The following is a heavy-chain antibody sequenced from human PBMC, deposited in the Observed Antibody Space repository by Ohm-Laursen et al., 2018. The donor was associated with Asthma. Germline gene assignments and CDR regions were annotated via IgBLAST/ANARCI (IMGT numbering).Heavy chain of an antibody. D-gene: IGHD1-1*01. J-gene: IGHJ5*02. CDR1: GDSVSSNSAA. CDR2: AYYRSKWYN. Sequence: SQTLSLTCAISGDSVSSNSAAWNWIRQSPSRGLEWLGRAYYRSKWYNDYAVSVRSRITINPDTSKNQFSLQLNSVTPEDTAVYYCAKTDTTGTTKWFDPWGQGTLVTVSS. CDR3: AKTDTTGTTKWFDP. V-gene: IGHV6-1*01.